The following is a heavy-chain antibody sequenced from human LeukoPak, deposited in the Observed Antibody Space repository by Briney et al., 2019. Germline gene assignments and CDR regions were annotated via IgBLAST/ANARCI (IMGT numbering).Heavy chain of an antibody. CDR1: GGSISSSNW. V-gene: IGHV4-4*02. CDR3: ARAKKYCSSTSCYAGGRFDP. CDR2: IYHSGST. D-gene: IGHD2-2*01. Sequence: SETLSLTCAVSGGSISSSNWWSWVRQPPGKGLEWIGEIYHSGSTNYNPSLKSRFTISVDKSKNQFSLKLSSVTAADTAVYYCARAKKYCSSTSCYAGGRFDPWGQGTLVTVSS. J-gene: IGHJ5*02.